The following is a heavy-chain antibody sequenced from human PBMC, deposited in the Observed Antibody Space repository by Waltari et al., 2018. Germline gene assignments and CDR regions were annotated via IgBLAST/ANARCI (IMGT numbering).Heavy chain of an antibody. CDR1: GFTFSDYY. D-gene: IGHD1-26*01. Sequence: EVQLAESGGGLVQPGGSLRLSCAVSGFTFSDYYMDWVRQAPGKGLEWVARNRNKANSYTTEYAASVKGRFTISRDDSKNSVNLQMNSLETDDTAVYFCARAFQYGGTSHFDDWGQGTLVTVSS. CDR3: ARAFQYGGTSHFDD. CDR2: NRNKANSYTT. V-gene: IGHV3-72*01. J-gene: IGHJ4*02.